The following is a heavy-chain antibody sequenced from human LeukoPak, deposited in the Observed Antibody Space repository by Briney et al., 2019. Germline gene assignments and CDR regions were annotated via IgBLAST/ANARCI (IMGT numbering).Heavy chain of an antibody. CDR3: ALDPGSSSWHADRYFQH. J-gene: IGHJ1*01. Sequence: PGGSLRLSCAASGFTFSSYSMNWVRQAPGKGLEWVSYISSSSSTIYYADSVKGRFTISGDNAKNSLYLQMNSLRAEDTAVYYCALDPGSSSWHADRYFQHWGQGTLVTVSS. CDR2: ISSSSSTI. D-gene: IGHD6-13*01. V-gene: IGHV3-48*04. CDR1: GFTFSSYS.